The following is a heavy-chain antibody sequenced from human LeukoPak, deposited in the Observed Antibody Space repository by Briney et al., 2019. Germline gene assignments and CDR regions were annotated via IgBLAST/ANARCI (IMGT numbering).Heavy chain of an antibody. J-gene: IGHJ5*02. CDR1: GYTFSDYF. CDR2: INPKTSGT. D-gene: IGHD4-17*01. CDR3: TRAFEYGWFDA. V-gene: IGHV1-2*02. Sequence: ASVKVSCKASGYTFSDYFMHWVRQAPGQGLEWMGWINPKTSGTTYAQKFQGRVTMTWDMSITTAYMDLSKLRSDDTAVYYCTRAFEYGWFDAWGQGTLVIDSS.